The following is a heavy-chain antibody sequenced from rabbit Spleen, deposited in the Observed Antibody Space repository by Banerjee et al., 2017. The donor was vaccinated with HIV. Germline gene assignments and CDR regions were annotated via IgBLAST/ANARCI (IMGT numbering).Heavy chain of an antibody. J-gene: IGHJ4*01. D-gene: IGHD6-1*01. Sequence: QSLEESGGDLVKPGASLTLTCKASGFTLSGYWICWVRQAPGKGLEWIACIITGNGVTYYTNWAKGRFTISKTSSTTVTLQMTSLTAADTAAYFCAGNSFGDLWGQGTLVTVS. CDR3: AGNSFGDL. CDR2: IITGNGVT. V-gene: IGHV1S40*01. CDR1: GFTLSGYW.